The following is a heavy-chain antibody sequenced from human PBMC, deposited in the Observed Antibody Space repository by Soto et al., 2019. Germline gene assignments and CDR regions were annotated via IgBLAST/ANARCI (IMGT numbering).Heavy chain of an antibody. CDR2: MSYDGSNK. J-gene: IGHJ4*02. CDR3: ARDGGAY. CDR1: GFTFSSYA. Sequence: QVQLVESGGGVVQPGRSLRLSCAASGFTFSSYAMHWVRRAPGKGLEWMSVMSYDGSNKYYADSVKGRCTISRDNSKNTLYLQMTSLRPEDPALYYCARDGGAYWGQGTLVVVSS. D-gene: IGHD3-16*01. V-gene: IGHV3-30-3*01.